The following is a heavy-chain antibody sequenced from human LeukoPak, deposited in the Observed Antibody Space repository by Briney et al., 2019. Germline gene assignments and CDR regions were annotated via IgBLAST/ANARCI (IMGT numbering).Heavy chain of an antibody. CDR3: AREGYCSGGSCDNWFDP. D-gene: IGHD2-15*01. J-gene: IGHJ5*02. V-gene: IGHV4-30-2*01. Sequence: PSETLSLTCAVSGGSISSGGYSWSWIRQPPGKGLEWIGYIYHRGSTYYNPSLKSRFTISVDRSKNQFSLDLRSVTAADTAVYYCAREGYCSGGSCDNWFDPWGQGTLVTVSS. CDR1: GGSISSGGYS. CDR2: IYHRGST.